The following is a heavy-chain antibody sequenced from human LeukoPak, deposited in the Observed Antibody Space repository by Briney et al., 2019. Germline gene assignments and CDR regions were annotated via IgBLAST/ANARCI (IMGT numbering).Heavy chain of an antibody. CDR2: INPNSGGT. D-gene: IGHD3-10*01. V-gene: IGHV1-2*02. CDR3: ARTLIDGIGSGSYYNVVGYYYYYMDV. Sequence: GASVKVSCKASGYTFTGYYMHWVRQAPGQGLEWMGWINPNSGGTNYAQKFQGRVTMTRDASISTAYMELSRLRSDDTAVYYCARTLIDGIGSGSYYNVVGYYYYYMDVWGKGTTVTISS. J-gene: IGHJ6*03. CDR1: GYTFTGYY.